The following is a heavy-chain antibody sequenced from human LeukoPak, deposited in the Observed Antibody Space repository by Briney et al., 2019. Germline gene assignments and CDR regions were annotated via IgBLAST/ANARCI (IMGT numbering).Heavy chain of an antibody. J-gene: IGHJ3*02. CDR2: IIPIFGTA. D-gene: IGHD3-22*01. V-gene: IGHV1-69*05. Sequence: SVKVSCKASGGTFSSYAISWVRQAPGQGLEWMGRIIPIFGTANYAQKFQGRVTITTDESTTTAYMELSSLRSEDTAVYYCARRKKTKYDSSGYYYHDAFDIWGQGTMVTVSS. CDR1: GGTFSSYA. CDR3: ARRKKTKYDSSGYYYHDAFDI.